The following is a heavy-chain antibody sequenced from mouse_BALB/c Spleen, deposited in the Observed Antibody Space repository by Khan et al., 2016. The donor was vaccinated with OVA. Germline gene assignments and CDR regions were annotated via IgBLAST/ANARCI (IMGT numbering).Heavy chain of an antibody. J-gene: IGHJ4*01. D-gene: IGHD2-3*01. V-gene: IGHV3-2*02. Sequence: EVQLQESGPGLVKPSQSLSLTCTVTGYSITSDYAWNWIRQFPGNKLEWMGYISYSGSTNYNPALKSRISITREPSKNQFFLQLNSVTTEDTATYYCARDGSRYNYAMDYWGQGTSVTVSS. CDR2: ISYSGST. CDR3: ARDGSRYNYAMDY. CDR1: GYSITSDYA.